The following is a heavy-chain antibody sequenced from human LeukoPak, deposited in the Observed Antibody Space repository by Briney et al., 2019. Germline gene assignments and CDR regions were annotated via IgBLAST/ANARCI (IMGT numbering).Heavy chain of an antibody. D-gene: IGHD3-3*02. V-gene: IGHV5-51*01. CDR3: STRAFSDTSPVA. CDR2: IYPGDSDT. J-gene: IGHJ5*02. Sequence: GESLKISCKGSGYSFPNYWIGWVRQMPGKGLEWMGIIYPGDSDTTYKPSFQGQVTISADKSIRTAYLQWSSLKASDTAMYYCSTRAFSDTSPVAWGQGTLVTVSS. CDR1: GYSFPNYW.